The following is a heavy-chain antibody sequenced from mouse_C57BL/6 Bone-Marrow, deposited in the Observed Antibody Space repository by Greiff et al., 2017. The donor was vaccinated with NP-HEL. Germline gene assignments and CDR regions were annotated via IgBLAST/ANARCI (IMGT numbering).Heavy chain of an antibody. D-gene: IGHD2-5*01. J-gene: IGHJ4*01. V-gene: IGHV3-8*01. Sequence: EVQLQESGPGLAKPSQTLSLTCSVTGYSITSDYWNWIRKFPGNKLEYMGYISYSGSTYYNPSLKSRISITRDTSTNQYYLQLNSVTTEDTATYYCARDYYSNYEGFLGMDYWGQGTAVTVSS. CDR3: ARDYYSNYEGFLGMDY. CDR2: ISYSGST. CDR1: GYSITSDY.